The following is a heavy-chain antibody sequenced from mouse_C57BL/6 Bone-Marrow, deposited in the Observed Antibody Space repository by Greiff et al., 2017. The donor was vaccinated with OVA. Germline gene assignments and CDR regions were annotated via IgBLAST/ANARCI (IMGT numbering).Heavy chain of an antibody. V-gene: IGHV5-4*03. CDR2: ISDGGSYT. J-gene: IGHJ2*01. D-gene: IGHD1-1*01. CDR3: ARDYYGSSLTFDY. Sequence: EVKLVESGGGLVKPGGSLKLSCAASGFTFSSYAMSWVRQTPEKRLEWVATISDGGSYTYYPDNVKGRFTISRDNAKNNLYLQMSHLKSEDTAMYYCARDYYGSSLTFDYWGQAPLSQSP. CDR1: GFTFSSYA.